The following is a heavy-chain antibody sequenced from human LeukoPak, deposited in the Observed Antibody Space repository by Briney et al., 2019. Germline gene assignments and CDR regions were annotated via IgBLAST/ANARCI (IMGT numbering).Heavy chain of an antibody. Sequence: ASVKVSCTASGYTFTGYYMHWVRQAPGQGLEWMGWINPNSGGTNYAQKFQGRVTMTRDTSISTAYMELSRLRSDDTAVYYCARPRYCSSTSCSNAFDIWGQGTMVTVSS. CDR1: GYTFTGYY. J-gene: IGHJ3*02. CDR3: ARPRYCSSTSCSNAFDI. D-gene: IGHD2-2*01. CDR2: INPNSGGT. V-gene: IGHV1-2*02.